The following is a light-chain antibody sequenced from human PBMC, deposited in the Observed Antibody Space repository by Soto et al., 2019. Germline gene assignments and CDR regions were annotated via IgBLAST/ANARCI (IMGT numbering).Light chain of an antibody. CDR2: DVN. J-gene: IGLJ1*01. Sequence: QSVLTQPRSVSGSPGQSVTISCTGTSSDVGAYTFVPWYQQHPGKAPKLLISDVNKRPSGVPRRFSGSKSGNTASLTISGLQAEDEADYYCCSYSGTYTYVFGTGTKVTVL. CDR1: SSDVGAYTF. V-gene: IGLV2-11*01. CDR3: CSYSGTYTYV.